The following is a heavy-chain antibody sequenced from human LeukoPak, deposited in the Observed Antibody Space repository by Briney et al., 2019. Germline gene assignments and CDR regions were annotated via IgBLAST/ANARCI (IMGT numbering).Heavy chain of an antibody. CDR2: INHDGSAA. CDR3: ARGGGLDV. Sequence: GGSLRLSCAASGFTFSRCWMHWVRQAPGKGLVWVSRINHDGSAATYADSVEGRFTISRDNAKNSLYLQMSNLRAEDTAVYFCARGGGLDVWGQGATVTVSS. D-gene: IGHD3-16*01. V-gene: IGHV3-74*01. CDR1: GFTFSRCW. J-gene: IGHJ6*02.